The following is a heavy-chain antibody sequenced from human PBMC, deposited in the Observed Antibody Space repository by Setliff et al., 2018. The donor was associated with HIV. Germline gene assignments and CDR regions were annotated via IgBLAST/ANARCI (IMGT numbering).Heavy chain of an antibody. CDR3: AREVRVVLPAAASGNYYYYYMDV. D-gene: IGHD2-2*01. J-gene: IGHJ6*03. CDR1: GYTFTTFY. V-gene: IGHV1-46*01. Sequence: ASVKVSCKAVGYTFTTFYMHWVRQAPGQGLEWMGRIIPVFGETNYAQKFQGRVTIIADASTNTVNMELSSLRSEDTAVYYCAREVRVVLPAAASGNYYYYYMDVWGKGTTVTVSS. CDR2: IIPVFGET.